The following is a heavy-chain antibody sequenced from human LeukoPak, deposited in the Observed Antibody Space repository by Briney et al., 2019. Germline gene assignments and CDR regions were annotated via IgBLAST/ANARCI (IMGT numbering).Heavy chain of an antibody. V-gene: IGHV3-23*01. Sequence: PGGSLRLSCAASGFTFSSYAMSWVREAPGKGLEWVSAISGGGGSTYYADSVKGRFTISRDNSKNTLHLQMNSLRAEDTAVYYCAKSADIAATIDYWGQGTLVTVSS. CDR2: ISGGGGST. CDR1: GFTFSSYA. J-gene: IGHJ4*02. CDR3: AKSADIAATIDY. D-gene: IGHD5-12*01.